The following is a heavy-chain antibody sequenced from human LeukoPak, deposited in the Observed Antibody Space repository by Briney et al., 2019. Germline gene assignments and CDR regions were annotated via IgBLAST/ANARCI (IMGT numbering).Heavy chain of an antibody. Sequence: PGGSLRLSCAASGFTFSSYAMSWVRQAPGKGLEWVSAISGSGGSTYYADSVKGRFTISRDNSKNTLYLQMNSLRAEDTAIYYCARDSARDGYNYYFDYWGQGTLVTVSS. J-gene: IGHJ4*02. CDR2: ISGSGGST. CDR1: GFTFSSYA. CDR3: ARDSARDGYNYYFDY. V-gene: IGHV3-23*01. D-gene: IGHD5-24*01.